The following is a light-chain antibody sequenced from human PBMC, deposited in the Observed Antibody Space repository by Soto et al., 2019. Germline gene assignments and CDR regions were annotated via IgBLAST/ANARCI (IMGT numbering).Light chain of an antibody. J-gene: IGKJ1*01. CDR3: QQYDSSPWT. CDR2: DTS. CDR1: QSVSSSY. V-gene: IGKV3-20*01. Sequence: EIVLTQSPGTLSLSPGERATLSCRASQSVSSSYLAWYQQTPGQDPRLLVYDTSYRATGVPDRCSGSGSGTDFTLTISRLEPEDSAVYYCQQYDSSPWTFGQGTKVQIK.